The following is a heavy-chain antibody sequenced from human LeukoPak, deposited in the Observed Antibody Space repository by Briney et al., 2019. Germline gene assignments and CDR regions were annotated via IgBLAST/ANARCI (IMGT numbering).Heavy chain of an antibody. V-gene: IGHV3-23*01. CDR2: ISGSGGST. D-gene: IGHD3-16*02. CDR1: GFTFSSYA. Sequence: GGSLRLSCAASGFTFSSYAMSWVRQAPGKGLEWVSAISGSGGSTYYADSVKGRFTISRDNSKNTLYLQMNSLRAEDTAVYYCAKDRRPRKMITFGGVIANWFDPWGQGTLVTVSS. CDR3: AKDRRPRKMITFGGVIANWFDP. J-gene: IGHJ5*02.